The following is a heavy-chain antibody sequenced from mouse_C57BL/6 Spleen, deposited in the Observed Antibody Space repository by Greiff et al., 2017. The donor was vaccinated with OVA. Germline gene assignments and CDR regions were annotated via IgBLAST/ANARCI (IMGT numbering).Heavy chain of an antibody. V-gene: IGHV5-4*01. Sequence: EVQLVESGGGLVKLGGSLKLSCAASGSTFSSYAMAWVRQTPEQRLAWVATISDGGCYTYYPDNVKGRFTMSRDNAKNNQYLQMSHLKSEDTAMYYCAREGYAMDYWGQGTSVTVSS. CDR3: AREGYAMDY. J-gene: IGHJ4*01. CDR2: ISDGGCYT. CDR1: GSTFSSYA.